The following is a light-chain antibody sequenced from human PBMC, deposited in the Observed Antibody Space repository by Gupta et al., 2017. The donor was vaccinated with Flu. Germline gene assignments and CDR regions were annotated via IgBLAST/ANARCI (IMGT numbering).Light chain of an antibody. J-gene: IGKJ2*01. CDR2: GAS. CDR1: QSVSSN. Sequence: IVIPPSPPTRSLFQGKRATLSCRASQSVSSNLAWYQQKPGQAPRLLIYGASTRATGIPARFSGSGSGTEFTLTISSLQSEDFAVYYCQQYNNWPPMYTFGQGTKLEIK. V-gene: IGKV3-15*01. CDR3: QQYNNWPPMYT.